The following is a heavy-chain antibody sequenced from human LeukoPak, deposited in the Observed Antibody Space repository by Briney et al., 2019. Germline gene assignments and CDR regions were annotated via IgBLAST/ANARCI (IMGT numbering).Heavy chain of an antibody. CDR3: ARDKRIAARRTDAFDI. D-gene: IGHD6-6*01. V-gene: IGHV1-2*02. J-gene: IGHJ3*02. CDR1: GYTFTGYY. Sequence: ASVKVSCKASGYTFTGYYMHWVRQAPGQGLEWMGWINPNSGGTNYAQKFQGRVTMTRDTSISTAYMELRRLRSDDTGVYYCARDKRIAARRTDAFDIWGQGTMVTVSS. CDR2: INPNSGGT.